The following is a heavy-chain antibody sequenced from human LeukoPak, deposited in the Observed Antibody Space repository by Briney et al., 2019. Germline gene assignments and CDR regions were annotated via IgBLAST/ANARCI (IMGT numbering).Heavy chain of an antibody. Sequence: GGSLRLSCAASGFTVSSNYMSWVRQAPGKGLEWVSVIYSGGSTYYADSVKGRFTISRDNSKNTLYLQMNSLRAEDTAVYYCARGFLTTYYYDSSGYYPWYFDYWGQGTLATVSS. D-gene: IGHD3-22*01. CDR3: ARGFLTTYYYDSSGYYPWYFDY. V-gene: IGHV3-53*01. CDR1: GFTVSSNY. J-gene: IGHJ4*02. CDR2: IYSGGST.